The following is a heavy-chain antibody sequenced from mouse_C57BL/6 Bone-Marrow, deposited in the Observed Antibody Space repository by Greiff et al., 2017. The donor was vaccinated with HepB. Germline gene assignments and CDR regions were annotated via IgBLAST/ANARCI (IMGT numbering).Heavy chain of an antibody. D-gene: IGHD3-2*02. J-gene: IGHJ2*01. CDR1: GYTFTDYY. Sequence: VQLQQSGPVLVKPGASVKMSCKASGYTFTDYYMNWVKQSHGKSLEWIGVINPYNGGTSYNQKFKGKATLTVDKSSSTAYMELNSLTSEDSAVYYCAREWAAQATGYWGQGTTLTVSS. V-gene: IGHV1-19*01. CDR3: AREWAAQATGY. CDR2: INPYNGGT.